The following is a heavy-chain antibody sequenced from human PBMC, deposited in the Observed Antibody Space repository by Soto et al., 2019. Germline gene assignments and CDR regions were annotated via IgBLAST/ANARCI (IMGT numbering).Heavy chain of an antibody. V-gene: IGHV4-39*01. Sequence: SETLSLTCIVSGGSISNSLYYWGWIRQPPGKGLEWIGSIYYSGSTYYNPSLKSRVSISVDTSKNQFSLKLTSVTAADTAVFYCARLGLTQIIVPQNAFEIWGQGTMVTVS. CDR1: GGSISNSLYY. CDR3: ARLGLTQIIVPQNAFEI. J-gene: IGHJ3*02. CDR2: IYYSGST. D-gene: IGHD3-22*01.